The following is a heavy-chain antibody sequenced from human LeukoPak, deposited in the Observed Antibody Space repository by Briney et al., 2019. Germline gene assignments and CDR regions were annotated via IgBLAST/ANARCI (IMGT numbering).Heavy chain of an antibody. CDR3: AKDFSGLGGDRAAY. CDR1: GFTFSSYA. V-gene: IGHV3-23*01. CDR2: ISGSGGST. Sequence: QTGGSLRLSCAASGFTFSSYAMSWVRQAPGKGLEWVSAISGSGGSTYYADSVKGRFTISRDNSKNTLYLQMNSLRAEDTAVYYCAKDFSGLGGDRAAYWGQGTLVTVSS. J-gene: IGHJ4*02. D-gene: IGHD3-16*01.